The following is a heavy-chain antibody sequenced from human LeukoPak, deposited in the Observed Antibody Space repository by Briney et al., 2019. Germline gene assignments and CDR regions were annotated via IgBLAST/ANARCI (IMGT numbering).Heavy chain of an antibody. CDR2: IKADGGEK. CDR3: TRGGLQPDY. CDR1: GFTFSTYW. Sequence: PGGSLRLSCAASGFTFSTYWMNWFRRTPGKGLEWVAKIKADGGEKDHVASVKGRFTISRDNSKNTVYLQMNSLRDEDTAVYYCTRGGLQPDYWGQGTLVTVSS. D-gene: IGHD2-2*01. V-gene: IGHV3-7*03. J-gene: IGHJ4*02.